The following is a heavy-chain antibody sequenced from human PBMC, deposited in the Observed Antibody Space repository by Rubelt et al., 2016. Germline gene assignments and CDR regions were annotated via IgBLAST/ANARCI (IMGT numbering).Heavy chain of an antibody. CDR1: GFTYTYST. V-gene: IGHV3-23*01. CDR2: ISGNGGST. Sequence: ASGFTYTYSTMTWVRQAPGKGLEWVSAISGNGGSTYYADSVRGRFTISRDNSRNTRYLQMNSLRAEDTAVYYCAKGHSNLDYWGQGTLVTVSS. CDR3: AKGHSNLDY. D-gene: IGHD6-13*01. J-gene: IGHJ4*02.